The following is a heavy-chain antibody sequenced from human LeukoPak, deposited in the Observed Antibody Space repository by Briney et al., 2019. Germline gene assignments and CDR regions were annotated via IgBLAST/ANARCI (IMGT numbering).Heavy chain of an antibody. CDR2: ISGSGDNT. V-gene: IGHV3-23*01. D-gene: IGHD5-18*01. Sequence: GGSLRLSCAASGFTFSSYAMNWVRQAPGKGLEWVSIISGSGDNTYYTDSVKGRFTISRDNSRNTVYLQMNSLRAEDTAVYYCANDLGWIQLNLGRGQGTLVTVSS. CDR1: GFTFSSYA. J-gene: IGHJ4*02. CDR3: ANDLGWIQLNLG.